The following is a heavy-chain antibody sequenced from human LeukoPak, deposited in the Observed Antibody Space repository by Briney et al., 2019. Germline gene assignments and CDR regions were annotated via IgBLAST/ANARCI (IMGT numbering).Heavy chain of an antibody. CDR1: GGTFSSHA. CDR3: ARDPRLDIVVVVAATRFDP. J-gene: IGHJ5*02. D-gene: IGHD2-15*01. V-gene: IGHV1-18*01. Sequence: GASVKVSCKASGGTFSSHAISWVRQAPGQGLEWMGWISAYNGNTNYAQKLQGRVTMTTDTSTSTAYMELRSLRSDDTAVYYCARDPRLDIVVVVAATRFDPWGQGTLVTVSS. CDR2: ISAYNGNT.